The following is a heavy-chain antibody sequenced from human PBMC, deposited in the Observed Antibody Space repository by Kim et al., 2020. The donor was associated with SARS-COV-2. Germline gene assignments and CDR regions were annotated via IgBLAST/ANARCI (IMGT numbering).Heavy chain of an antibody. V-gene: IGHV3-30*18. CDR1: GFTFSSYG. J-gene: IGHJ6*02. Sequence: GGSLRLSCAASGFTFSSYGMHWVRQAPGKGLEWVAVISYDGSNKYYADSVKGRFTISRDNSKNTLYLQMNSLRAEDTAVYYCAKGDNFYDIFAGGMDVWGQGTTVTVSS. CDR3: AKGDNFYDIFAGGMDV. D-gene: IGHD3-9*01. CDR2: ISYDGSNK.